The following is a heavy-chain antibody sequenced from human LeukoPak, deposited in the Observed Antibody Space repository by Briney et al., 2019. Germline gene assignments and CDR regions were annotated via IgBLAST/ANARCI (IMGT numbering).Heavy chain of an antibody. CDR1: GGSISSYY. CDR3: ARSGIVGATADY. V-gene: IGHV4-59*08. D-gene: IGHD1-26*01. Sequence: SETLSLTCTVSGGSISSYYWSWIRQPPGKGLEWIGYIYYSGSTNYNPSLKSRVTISVDTSKNQFSLKLSSVTAADTAVYYCARSGIVGATADYWGQGTLVTVSS. J-gene: IGHJ4*02. CDR2: IYYSGST.